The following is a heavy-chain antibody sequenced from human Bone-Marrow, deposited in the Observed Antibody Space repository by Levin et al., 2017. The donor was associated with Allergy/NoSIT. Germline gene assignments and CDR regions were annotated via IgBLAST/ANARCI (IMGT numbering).Heavy chain of an antibody. Sequence: ASVKVSCKASGYSFATYTVTWVRQAPGQGLEWMGWITPYTGDTNYAQKFQGRVTTTADTSTSTAYMELRSLRSDDTAVYYCARVRVMTGYYLDHWGQGSPVTVSS. CDR2: ITPYTGDT. J-gene: IGHJ4*02. CDR1: GYSFATYT. V-gene: IGHV1-18*01. D-gene: IGHD3-9*01. CDR3: ARVRVMTGYYLDH.